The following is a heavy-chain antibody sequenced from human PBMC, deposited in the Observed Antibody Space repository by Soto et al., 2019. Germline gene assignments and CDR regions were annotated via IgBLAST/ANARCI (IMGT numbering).Heavy chain of an antibody. J-gene: IGHJ4*02. Sequence: SETLSLTCTVSGGSISSYYWSWIRQPPGKGLEWIGYIYYSGSTNYNPSLKSRVTISVDTSKNQFSLKLSSVTAADTAVYYCARYRSGSVHYFDYWGQGTLVTVSS. CDR3: ARYRSGSVHYFDY. D-gene: IGHD3-3*01. CDR2: IYYSGST. CDR1: GGSISSYY. V-gene: IGHV4-59*01.